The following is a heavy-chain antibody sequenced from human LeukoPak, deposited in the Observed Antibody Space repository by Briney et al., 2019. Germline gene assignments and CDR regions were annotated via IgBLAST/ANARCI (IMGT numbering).Heavy chain of an antibody. CDR3: ARNLYCSGGSCWYGMDV. V-gene: IGHV3-53*01. J-gene: IGHJ6*04. Sequence: GGSLRLSCAASGFTVGSNYMSWVRQAPGKGLEWVSVIYSGGSTYYADSVKGRFTISRDNSKNTLYLQMNSLRAEDTAVYYCARNLYCSGGSCWYGMDVWGKGTTVTVSS. D-gene: IGHD2-15*01. CDR1: GFTVGSNY. CDR2: IYSGGST.